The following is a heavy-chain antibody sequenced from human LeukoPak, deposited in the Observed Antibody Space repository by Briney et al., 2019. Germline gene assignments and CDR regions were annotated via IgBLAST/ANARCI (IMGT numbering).Heavy chain of an antibody. CDR1: GYTFTNYG. Sequence: ASVKVSCKASGYTFTNYGISWVRRAPGQGLEWMGWISAYNGNTNYAQKLQGRVTMTTDTSTSTAYMELRSLRSDDTAVNYCARDRRHIVVVEAATQSDYWGQGTLVTVSS. CDR2: ISAYNGNT. V-gene: IGHV1-18*01. J-gene: IGHJ4*02. D-gene: IGHD2-15*01. CDR3: ARDRRHIVVVEAATQSDY.